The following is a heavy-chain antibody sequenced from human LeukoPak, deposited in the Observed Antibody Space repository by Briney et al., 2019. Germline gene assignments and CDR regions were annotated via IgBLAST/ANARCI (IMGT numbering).Heavy chain of an antibody. CDR1: GGSISSYY. V-gene: IGHV4-59*01. CDR2: IYYSGST. D-gene: IGHD3-16*01. J-gene: IGHJ4*02. Sequence: SETLSLTCTVSGGSISSYYWSWIRQPPGKGLEWIGYIYYSGSTNYNPSLKSRVTISVDTSKNQFSLKLSSVTAADTAVYYCARNPEGRLRGRHFDYWGRGTLVTVSS. CDR3: ARNPEGRLRGRHFDY.